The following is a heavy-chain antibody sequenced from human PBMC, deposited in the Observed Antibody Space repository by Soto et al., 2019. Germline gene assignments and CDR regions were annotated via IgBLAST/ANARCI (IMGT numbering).Heavy chain of an antibody. CDR3: AAEDMATIYSEGY. J-gene: IGHJ4*02. CDR1: GFTFTSSA. Sequence: SVKVSCKASGFTFTSSAVQWVRLARGQRLEWIGWIVVGSGNTNYAQKFQERVTITRDMSTSTAYMELSSLRSEDTAVYYCAAEDMATIYSEGYWGQGTLVTVSS. CDR2: IVVGSGNT. D-gene: IGHD5-12*01. V-gene: IGHV1-58*01.